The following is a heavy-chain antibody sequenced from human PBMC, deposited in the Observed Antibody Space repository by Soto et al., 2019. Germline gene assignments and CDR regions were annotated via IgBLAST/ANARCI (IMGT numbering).Heavy chain of an antibody. V-gene: IGHV3-48*01. Sequence: EVQLVESGGGLVQPGGSLRLTCAASGFTFSIYSMNWVRQAPGKGLEWVSYIMPGSSHIFYADSVKGRFTISRDNAKNSLYLQMNCLRAEDTALYYCALEKVGATSVHVFDLWGQGTMVTVSS. CDR3: ALEKVGATSVHVFDL. J-gene: IGHJ3*01. D-gene: IGHD1-26*01. CDR1: GFTFSIYS. CDR2: IMPGSSHI.